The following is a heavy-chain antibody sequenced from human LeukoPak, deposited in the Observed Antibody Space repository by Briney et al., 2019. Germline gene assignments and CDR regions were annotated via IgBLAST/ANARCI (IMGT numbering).Heavy chain of an antibody. V-gene: IGHV3-11*04. CDR2: ITSGSGTI. CDR3: ATWSGAAAGRSDY. D-gene: IGHD6-13*01. J-gene: IGHJ4*02. Sequence: GGSLRLSCSASGFTFSDYYMSWIRQAPGKGLEWLSYITSGSGTIFYADSVKGRFTISRDNAKNSLFLQMNSLRAEDTAVYYCATWSGAAAGRSDYWGQGIMVTVSS. CDR1: GFTFSDYY.